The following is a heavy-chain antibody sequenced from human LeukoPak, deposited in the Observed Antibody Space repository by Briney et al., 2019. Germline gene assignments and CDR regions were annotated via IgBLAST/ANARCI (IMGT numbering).Heavy chain of an antibody. J-gene: IGHJ4*02. CDR1: GFSFSNYW. Sequence: GDSLRLSCTASGFSFSNYWMSWVRQAPGKGLEWVASIKQDESEKYYVDSVKRRFTTSRDNAKSSLYLQMNALRGEDTAVYYCARLVGDVTTWDCWGQGTLVTVSS. V-gene: IGHV3-7*03. CDR2: IKQDESEK. CDR3: ARLVGDVTTWDC. D-gene: IGHD1-26*01.